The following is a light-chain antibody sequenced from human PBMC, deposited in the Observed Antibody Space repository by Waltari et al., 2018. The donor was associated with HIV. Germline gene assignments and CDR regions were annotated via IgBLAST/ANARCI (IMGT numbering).Light chain of an antibody. J-gene: IGLJ3*02. CDR2: YNS. Sequence: SYVLTQPPSVSVAPGKTAYITCGGNNIGSKSVPLYPQKPGPATVVVMYYNSERPSGIPVRFSGSNSGNTATLIIDSVEAGDAAEYFCQVWDSSDHWVFGGGTKLTVL. CDR1: NIGSKS. V-gene: IGLV3-21*01. CDR3: QVWDSSDHWV.